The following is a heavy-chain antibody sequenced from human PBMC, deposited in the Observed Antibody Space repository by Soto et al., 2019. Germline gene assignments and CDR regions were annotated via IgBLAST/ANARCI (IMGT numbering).Heavy chain of an antibody. CDR1: GYTLTSYA. V-gene: IGHV1-3*01. J-gene: IGHJ5*02. CDR2: INAGNGNT. CDR3: AGGWLVHWFDP. D-gene: IGHD6-19*01. Sequence: GASVKVSCKASGYTLTSYAMHWVRQAPGQRLEWMGWINAGNGNTKYSQKFQGRVTITRDTSASTAYMELSSLRSEDTAVYYCAGGWLVHWFDPWGQGTLVTVSS.